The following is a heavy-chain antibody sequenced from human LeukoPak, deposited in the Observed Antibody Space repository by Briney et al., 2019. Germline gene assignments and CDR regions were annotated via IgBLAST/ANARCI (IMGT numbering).Heavy chain of an antibody. D-gene: IGHD5-12*01. Sequence: GASVKVSCKASGYTFTSYYMHWVRQAPGQGLEWMGVINPSGGSTSYAQKFQGRVTMTRDTSTSTVYMGLSSLRSEDTAVYYCARGRPTMYYFDYWGQGTLVTVSS. CDR2: INPSGGST. V-gene: IGHV1-46*01. J-gene: IGHJ4*02. CDR1: GYTFTSYY. CDR3: ARGRPTMYYFDY.